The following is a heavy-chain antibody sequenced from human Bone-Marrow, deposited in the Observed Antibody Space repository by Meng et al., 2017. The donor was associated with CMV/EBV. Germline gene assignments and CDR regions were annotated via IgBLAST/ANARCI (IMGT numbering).Heavy chain of an antibody. CDR1: GGTFSSYA. CDR3: ASDPYCSSTSCYTGNYYYYGMDV. J-gene: IGHJ6*01. Sequence: SVKVSCKASGGTFSSYAISWVRQAPGQGLEWMGGIIPIFGTANYAQKFQGRVTITTDESTSTAYMELSSLRSEDTAVYYCASDPYCSSTSCYTGNYYYYGMDVWGQGPTVTCYS. V-gene: IGHV1-69*05. D-gene: IGHD2-2*02. CDR2: IIPIFGTA.